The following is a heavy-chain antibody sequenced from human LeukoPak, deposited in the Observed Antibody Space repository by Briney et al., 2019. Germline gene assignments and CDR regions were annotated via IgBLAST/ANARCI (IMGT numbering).Heavy chain of an antibody. V-gene: IGHV3-74*01. Sequence: GGSLRLSCAASGFTVSNSWMFWVRQAPGKGLMYVSEINNDGNRIRYVDSVKGRFTISRDGAKNTLFLQMNSLRDDDTAMYYCARGGLPGGLDYWGQGILVTVSS. CDR3: ARGGLPGGLDY. CDR2: INNDGNRI. D-gene: IGHD7-27*01. CDR1: GFTVSNSW. J-gene: IGHJ4*02.